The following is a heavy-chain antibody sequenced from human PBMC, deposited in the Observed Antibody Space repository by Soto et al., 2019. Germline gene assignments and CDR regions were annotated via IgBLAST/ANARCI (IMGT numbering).Heavy chain of an antibody. Sequence: GGSLRLSCAASGFTFSSYWMSCVRQARGKGLEWVANIKHDGSEKYYVDSVKGRFTISRDNAKNSLYLQMNSLRAEDTAVYYCARDKMAYCSGDCYAGSYYYGMDVWGQGTTVTVSS. D-gene: IGHD2-21*02. CDR2: IKHDGSEK. J-gene: IGHJ6*02. CDR1: GFTFSSYW. V-gene: IGHV3-7*03. CDR3: ARDKMAYCSGDCYAGSYYYGMDV.